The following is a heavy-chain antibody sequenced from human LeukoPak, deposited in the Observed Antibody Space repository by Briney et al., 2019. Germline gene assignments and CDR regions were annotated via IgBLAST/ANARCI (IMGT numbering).Heavy chain of an antibody. Sequence: TLSLTCTVSGGFITSVVYYWTWIRQHPGKGLEWIGYIYHSGSTHYNPSVKSRVTISIDTSRNQFSLKLSSATAADTAVYYCARAPSGSASDGAFDLWGQGTMVTVSS. J-gene: IGHJ3*01. CDR3: ARAPSGSASDGAFDL. V-gene: IGHV4-30-4*08. CDR2: IYHSGST. CDR1: GGFITSVVYY. D-gene: IGHD2-15*01.